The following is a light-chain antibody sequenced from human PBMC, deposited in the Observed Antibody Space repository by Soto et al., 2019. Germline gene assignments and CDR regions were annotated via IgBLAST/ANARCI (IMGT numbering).Light chain of an antibody. Sequence: QSALTQPASVSGSPGQSITISCTGTSSDVGGYNYVSWYQQHPGKAPKLMIYEVSNRPSGVSNRFSGSKSGNTASLTISGLQAEDKADYYCSSYTSSNVVFGGGTKLTVL. CDR1: SSDVGGYNY. CDR2: EVS. CDR3: SSYTSSNVV. J-gene: IGLJ2*01. V-gene: IGLV2-14*01.